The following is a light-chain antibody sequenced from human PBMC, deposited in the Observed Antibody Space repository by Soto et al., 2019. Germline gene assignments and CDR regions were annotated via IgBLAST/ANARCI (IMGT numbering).Light chain of an antibody. J-gene: IGKJ1*01. CDR2: KAS. CDR3: QKYNSYSWK. CDR1: QSISSW. Sequence: DIQMTPSPSTLSASVGGIVTITCLASQSISSWLAWYQQKPGKAPKLLIYKASSLESGVPSRFSGSGSGTEFTLTISSLQPDDFATYYCQKYNSYSWKCGQGNTGAIK. V-gene: IGKV1-5*03.